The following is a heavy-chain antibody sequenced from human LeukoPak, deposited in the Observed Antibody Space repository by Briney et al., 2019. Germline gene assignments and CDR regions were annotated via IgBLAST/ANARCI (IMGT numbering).Heavy chain of an antibody. J-gene: IGHJ6*03. CDR3: ARVPGSYTFGTGYYYYYMDV. CDR1: GGSISSGGYY. CDR2: IYHSGST. D-gene: IGHD1-26*01. V-gene: IGHV4-30-2*01. Sequence: SETLSLTCTVSGGSISSGGYYWSWIRQPPGKGLGWIGYIYHSGSTYYNPSLKSRVTISVDRSKNQFSLKLSSVTAADTAVYYCARVPGSYTFGTGYYYYYMDVWGKGTTVTVSS.